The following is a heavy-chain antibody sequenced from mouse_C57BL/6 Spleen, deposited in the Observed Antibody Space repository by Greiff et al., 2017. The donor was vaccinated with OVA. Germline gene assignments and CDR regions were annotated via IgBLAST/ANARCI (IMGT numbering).Heavy chain of an antibody. Sequence: VQLQQPGAELVKPGASVKLSCKASGYTFTSYWMQWVKQRPGQGLEWIGEIDPSDSYTNYNQKFKGKATLTVDTSSSTAYMQLSSLTSEDSAVYYCARGGLRFLYAMDYWGQGTSVTVSS. CDR2: IDPSDSYT. V-gene: IGHV1-50*01. D-gene: IGHD3-2*02. CDR3: ARGGLRFLYAMDY. J-gene: IGHJ4*01. CDR1: GYTFTSYW.